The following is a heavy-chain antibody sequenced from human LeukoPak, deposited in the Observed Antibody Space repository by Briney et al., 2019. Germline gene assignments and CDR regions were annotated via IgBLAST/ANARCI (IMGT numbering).Heavy chain of an antibody. CDR3: IRVIRGYNANGDY. V-gene: IGHV3-49*04. J-gene: IGHJ4*02. Sequence: GGSLRLSCTASGFTFVDHAMSWVRQAPGKGLEWVGFIRSKAYGGTAQYAPSVKGRFTISRDDSKSIPYLQMSTLKTEDTAVYYCIRVIRGYNANGDYWGQGTLVTVSS. D-gene: IGHD5-24*01. CDR1: GFTFVDHA. CDR2: IRSKAYGGTA.